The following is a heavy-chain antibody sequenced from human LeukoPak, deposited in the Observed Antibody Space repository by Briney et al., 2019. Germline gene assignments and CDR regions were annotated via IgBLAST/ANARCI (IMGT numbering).Heavy chain of an antibody. CDR3: ARDGGNYYSISGYYDYHFDS. Sequence: PGGSLRLSCAASGFTFSNAWMNWVRQAPGKGLEWVGRIKSKTDGGTTDYAAPVKGRFTISRDDSKNTLYLQMNSLKTEDTAVYYCARDGGNYYSISGYYDYHFDSWGQGTLVTVSS. J-gene: IGHJ4*02. D-gene: IGHD3-22*01. V-gene: IGHV3-15*07. CDR2: IKSKTDGGTT. CDR1: GFTFSNAW.